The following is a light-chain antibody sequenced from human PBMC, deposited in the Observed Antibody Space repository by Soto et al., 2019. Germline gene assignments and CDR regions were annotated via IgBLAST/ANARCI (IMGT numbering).Light chain of an antibody. CDR3: SSYTSATTYV. J-gene: IGLJ1*01. Sequence: QPVRTQPASVSGSRGQSITFSCTGTSSDVGAYNYASWYQQYPGEAPKVIIYDVSHRPAGVSNRFSGSKSGSTASLTISGLQTQDEADYYCSSYTSATTYVFGTGTKVTVL. V-gene: IGLV2-14*01. CDR2: DVS. CDR1: SSDVGAYNY.